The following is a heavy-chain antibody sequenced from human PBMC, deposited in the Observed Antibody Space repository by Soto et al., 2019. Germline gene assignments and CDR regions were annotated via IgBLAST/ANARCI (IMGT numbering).Heavy chain of an antibody. J-gene: IGHJ4*02. CDR3: GGLAVGNTPDY. CDR2: INNDGSST. D-gene: IGHD1-26*01. Sequence: EVQLVESGGGFVQPGGSLRLSCAASGFTFSAYWMHWVRQGPGRGLVCVSRINNDGSSTAYAVSVKGRFTSSRDNAENTLYSQMDRLTAEDTAVYYCGGLAVGNTPDYWGQRTLVTVS. CDR1: GFTFSAYW. V-gene: IGHV3-74*01.